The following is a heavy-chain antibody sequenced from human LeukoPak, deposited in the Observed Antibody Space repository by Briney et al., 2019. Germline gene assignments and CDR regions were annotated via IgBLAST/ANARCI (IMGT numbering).Heavy chain of an antibody. D-gene: IGHD3-10*01. Sequence: GGSLRLSCAASGFTFSSYALTWVRQAPGKGLEWVSSISHSGTTTYYADSVKGRFTISRDNSKNTLFLQMNSLRAEDTAVYYCAKVIGNLLSLYYYDVDVWGQGTTVTVSS. J-gene: IGHJ6*02. CDR3: AKVIGNLLSLYYYDVDV. CDR2: ISHSGTTT. V-gene: IGHV3-23*01. CDR1: GFTFSSYA.